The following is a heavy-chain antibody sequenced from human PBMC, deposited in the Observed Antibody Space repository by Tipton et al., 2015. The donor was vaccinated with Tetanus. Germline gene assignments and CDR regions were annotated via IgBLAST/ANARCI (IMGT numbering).Heavy chain of an antibody. V-gene: IGHV3-7*01. D-gene: IGHD2-8*02. J-gene: IGHJ4*02. CDR3: ARRDCTGTICHPYYFDH. CDR1: GFGFRRYW. CDR2: INQDGSEK. Sequence: VQLVQSGGGLVQPGGSLRLSCAASGFGFRRYWMSWVRQAPGKGLEWVANINQDGSEKSYVDSVKGRFTVSRDNADSSLFLQLSSLRAEDSAVYYCARRDCTGTICHPYYFDHWGQGTLVTVSS.